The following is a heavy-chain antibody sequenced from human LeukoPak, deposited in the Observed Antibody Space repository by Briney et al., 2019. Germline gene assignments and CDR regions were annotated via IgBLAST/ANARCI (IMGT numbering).Heavy chain of an antibody. CDR3: ARRYYDFWSGYKAIDY. CDR1: GYTFTGYY. Sequence: ASVKVSCKASGYTFTGYYMHWVRQAPGQGLEWMGWINPNSGGTNYAQKFQGRGTMTRDTSISTAYMELSRLRSDDTAVYYCARRYYDFWSGYKAIDYWGQGTLVTVSS. J-gene: IGHJ4*02. CDR2: INPNSGGT. D-gene: IGHD3-3*01. V-gene: IGHV1-2*02.